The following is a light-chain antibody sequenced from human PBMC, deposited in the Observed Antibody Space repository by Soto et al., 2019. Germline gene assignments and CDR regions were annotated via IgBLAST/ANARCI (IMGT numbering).Light chain of an antibody. Sequence: QSVLTQPPSVSGAPGQRVTISCTGSSSNIGTGYDVHWYQQFPGKVPKLLISGDINRPSGVPDRFSGSKSGTSASLTITGLQDEDEAEYDCQSYDTSLGGSYVFGTGTTLTVL. CDR3: QSYDTSLGGSYV. V-gene: IGLV1-40*01. CDR2: GDI. CDR1: SSNIGTGYD. J-gene: IGLJ1*01.